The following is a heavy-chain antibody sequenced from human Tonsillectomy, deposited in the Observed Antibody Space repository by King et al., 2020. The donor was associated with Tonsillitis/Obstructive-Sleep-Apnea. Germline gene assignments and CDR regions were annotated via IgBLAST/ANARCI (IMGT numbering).Heavy chain of an antibody. D-gene: IGHD6-19*01. CDR1: GFNSRSYA. V-gene: IGHV3-23*04. CDR3: AKDHISSGWPTFDY. Sequence: VQLVESGGGLVQPGESLRLSCVASGFNSRSYAMSWVRQAPGKGLEWVSSINNGGNPYYADSVKGRFTISRDISNNTLYLEMNSLRAEDTAVYYCAKDHISSGWPTFDYGGQGTLVIVSS. CDR2: INNGGNP. J-gene: IGHJ4*02.